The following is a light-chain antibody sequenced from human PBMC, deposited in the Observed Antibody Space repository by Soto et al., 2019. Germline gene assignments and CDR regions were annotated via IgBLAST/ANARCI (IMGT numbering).Light chain of an antibody. CDR1: SSDVGGYNY. V-gene: IGLV2-8*01. Sequence: SALTQPPSASGSPGQSVAISCTGTSSDVGGYNYVSWYQQHPGKAPKLMIYEVNKRPSGVPDRFSGSKSGNTASLTVSGLQAEDVADYYCSSYTSSSTYVFGTGTKVTV. CDR3: SSYTSSSTYV. J-gene: IGLJ1*01. CDR2: EVN.